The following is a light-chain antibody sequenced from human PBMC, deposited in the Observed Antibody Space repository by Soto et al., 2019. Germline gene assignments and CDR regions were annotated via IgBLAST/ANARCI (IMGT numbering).Light chain of an antibody. CDR3: QQYGSSLFT. CDR2: GAS. V-gene: IGKV3-20*01. J-gene: IGKJ3*01. Sequence: EIVLTQSPGTMSLSPGESDTLSCRASQSVSSSYLAWYQQKPGQAPRLLIYGASSRATGIPDRFSGSGSGRDFTLTISRLEPEDFAVYYGQQYGSSLFTFGPGTKVDIK. CDR1: QSVSSSY.